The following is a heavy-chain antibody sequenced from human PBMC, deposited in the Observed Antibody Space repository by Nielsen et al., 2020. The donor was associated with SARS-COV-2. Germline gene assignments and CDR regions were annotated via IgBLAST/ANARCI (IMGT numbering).Heavy chain of an antibody. CDR1: GYTFTNNY. V-gene: IGHV1-46*01. CDR3: TRAFRRPPYDGMDV. D-gene: IGHD3-10*01. J-gene: IGHJ6*02. CDR2: INPTNGGT. Sequence: ASVKVSCKASGYTFTNNYMHWVRQAPGQGLEWMGLINPTNGGTTYAQKFQGRVTMTRDTSTSTVYMELSSLRSDDTAVYYCTRAFRRPPYDGMDVWGQGTTVTVSS.